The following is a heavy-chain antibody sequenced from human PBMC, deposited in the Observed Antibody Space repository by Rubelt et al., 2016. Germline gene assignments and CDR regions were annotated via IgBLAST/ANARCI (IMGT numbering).Heavy chain of an antibody. Sequence: QVQLVESGGGVVQPGRSLRLSCAASGFTFSSYAMHWVRQAPGKGLEWVAVISYDGSNKYYADSVKGRFTISRDNSKNTLYLQMNSLRAEDTAVYYCARDQGGSGSLPMDVWGQGTTVTVSS. CDR2: ISYDGSNK. D-gene: IGHD3-10*01. CDR1: GFTFSSYA. V-gene: IGHV3-30*04. J-gene: IGHJ6*02. CDR3: ARDQGGSGSLPMDV.